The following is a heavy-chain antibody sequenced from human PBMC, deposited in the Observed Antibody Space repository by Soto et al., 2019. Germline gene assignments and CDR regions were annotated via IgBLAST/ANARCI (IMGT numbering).Heavy chain of an antibody. Sequence: GESLKISCAASGFTFSSYAMSWVRQAPGKGLEWVSAISGSGGSTYYADSVKGRFTISRDNSKNTLYLQMNSLRAEDTAVYYCARRQFNTVVTFMDYWGQGTLVTVSS. J-gene: IGHJ4*02. CDR2: ISGSGGST. D-gene: IGHD2-15*01. CDR3: ARRQFNTVVTFMDY. V-gene: IGHV3-23*01. CDR1: GFTFSSYA.